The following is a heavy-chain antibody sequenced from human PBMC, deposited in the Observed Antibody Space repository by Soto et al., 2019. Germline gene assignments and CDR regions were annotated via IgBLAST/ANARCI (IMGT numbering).Heavy chain of an antibody. CDR3: ARDVGDYASYYYYYYGMDV. CDR2: ISYDGSNK. Sequence: QVQLVESGGGVVQPGRSLRLSRAASGFTFSSYAMHWVRQAPGKGLEWVAVISYDGSNKYYADSVKGRFTISRDNSKNTLYLQMNSLRAEDTAVYYCARDVGDYASYYYYYYGMDVWGQGTTVTVSS. CDR1: GFTFSSYA. J-gene: IGHJ6*02. D-gene: IGHD4-17*01. V-gene: IGHV3-30-3*01.